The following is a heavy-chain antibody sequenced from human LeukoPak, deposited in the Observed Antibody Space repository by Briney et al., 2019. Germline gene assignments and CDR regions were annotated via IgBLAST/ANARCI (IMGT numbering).Heavy chain of an antibody. J-gene: IGHJ4*02. D-gene: IGHD2-2*01. CDR1: GGSFSGYY. V-gene: IGHV4-34*01. CDR2: INHGGST. CDR3: ASLYQLQS. Sequence: PSETLSLTCAVYGGSFSGYYWSWIRQPPGKGLEWIGEINHGGSTNYNPSLKSRVTISVDTSKNQFSLKLSSVTAADTAVYYCASLYQLQSCGQGTLVTVSS.